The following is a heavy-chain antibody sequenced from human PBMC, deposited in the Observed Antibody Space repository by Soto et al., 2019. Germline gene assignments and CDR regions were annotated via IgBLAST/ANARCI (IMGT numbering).Heavy chain of an antibody. V-gene: IGHV3-33*07. CDR3: AKEVWGICPFGRPLDN. CDR1: GFNFSKFG. J-gene: IGHJ4*01. D-gene: IGHD3-16*01. CDR2: IWYDGSQK. Sequence: QAHLVESGGRVVQPGRSLRLSCAASGFNFSKFGMYWVRQAPGKGLERVAVIWYDGSQKYYADSVKGRFTISRDNSTNTPYLQMRSLRAEDTAVYYCAKEVWGICPFGRPLDNWGHGTLVTVSS.